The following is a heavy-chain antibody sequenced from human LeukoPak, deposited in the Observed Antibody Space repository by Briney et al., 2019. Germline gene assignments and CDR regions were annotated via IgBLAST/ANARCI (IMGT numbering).Heavy chain of an antibody. V-gene: IGHV3-7*01. D-gene: IGHD2-2*01. CDR2: IKQDGSEK. Sequence: GGSLRLSCAASGFTFSSYWMSWVRQAPGKGLEWVANIKQDGSEKYYVDSVKGRFTISRDNAKNSLYLQMNSLRAEDTAVYYCARAKYQLDILYCYYYMDVWGKGTTVTVSS. J-gene: IGHJ6*03. CDR1: GFTFSSYW. CDR3: ARAKYQLDILYCYYYMDV.